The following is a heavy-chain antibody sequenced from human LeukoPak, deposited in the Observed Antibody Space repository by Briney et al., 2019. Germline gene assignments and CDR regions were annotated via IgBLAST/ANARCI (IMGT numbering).Heavy chain of an antibody. V-gene: IGHV4-38-2*02. CDR3: AREQGSRSYHDAFDI. Sequence: SSETLSLTCAVSGYSISSGYYWGWIRQPPGKGLEWIGSIYHSGSTYYNPSLKSRVTISVDTSKNQFSLKLSSVTAADTAVYYCAREQGSRSYHDAFDIWGQGTMVTVSS. CDR2: IYHSGST. J-gene: IGHJ3*02. CDR1: GYSISSGYY. D-gene: IGHD3-10*01.